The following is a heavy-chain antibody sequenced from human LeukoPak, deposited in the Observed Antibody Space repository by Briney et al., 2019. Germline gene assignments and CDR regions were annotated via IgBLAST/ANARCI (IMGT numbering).Heavy chain of an antibody. CDR2: IIPILDIT. CDR3: ARDRQYCNSATCYQAFDY. J-gene: IGHJ4*02. V-gene: IGHV1-69*04. CDR1: GGTLSNYA. D-gene: IGHD2-2*01. Sequence: SVKVSCKASGGTLSNYAITWVRQAPGQGLEWMGRIIPILDITNYAQKFQGRLTIAADISTSTAYMELSSLTSEDTAMYYCARDRQYCNSATCYQAFDYWGQGTLVTVSP.